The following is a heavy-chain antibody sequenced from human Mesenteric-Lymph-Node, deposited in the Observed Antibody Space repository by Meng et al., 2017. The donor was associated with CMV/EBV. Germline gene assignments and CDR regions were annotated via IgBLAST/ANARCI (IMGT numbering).Heavy chain of an antibody. Sequence: GESLKISCAASGFTVSSNYMSWVRQAPGKGLEWVSVIYSGGSTYYADSVKGRFTISRDNSKNTLYLQMNSLRAEDTAVYYCARDVRVGTIFGVVTDYYYYGMDVWGQGTTVTVSS. CDR3: ARDVRVGTIFGVVTDYYYYGMDV. J-gene: IGHJ6*02. CDR2: IYSGGST. D-gene: IGHD3-3*01. CDR1: GFTVSSNY. V-gene: IGHV3-66*02.